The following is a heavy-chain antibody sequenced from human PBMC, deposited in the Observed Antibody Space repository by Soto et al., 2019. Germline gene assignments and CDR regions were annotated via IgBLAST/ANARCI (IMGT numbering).Heavy chain of an antibody. D-gene: IGHD2-15*01. V-gene: IGHV4-30-4*01. Sequence: TSETLSVTCSFSVDSISTVDYFWAWIRQPPGQALEYIGYIYKSTTTYYNPSFESRVAISLDTSKSQFSLNVTSVTAADTAVYFCARGRYCLTGRCFPNWFDSWGQGTLVTVSS. CDR3: ARGRYCLTGRCFPNWFDS. CDR2: IYKSTTT. J-gene: IGHJ5*01. CDR1: VDSISTVDYF.